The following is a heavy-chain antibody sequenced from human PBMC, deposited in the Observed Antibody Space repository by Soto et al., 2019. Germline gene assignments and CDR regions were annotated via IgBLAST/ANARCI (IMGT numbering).Heavy chain of an antibody. V-gene: IGHV4-34*01. CDR2: INHSGST. D-gene: IGHD2-15*01. CDR1: GGSFSGYY. CDR3: ARGGRMLARKCDP. Sequence: SETLSLTCAVYGGSFSGYYWSWIRQPPGKGLEWIGEINHSGSTNYNPSLKSRVTISVDTSKNQFSLKLSSVTPADTAVYYCARGGRMLARKCDPWGQGTLVTVSS. J-gene: IGHJ5*02.